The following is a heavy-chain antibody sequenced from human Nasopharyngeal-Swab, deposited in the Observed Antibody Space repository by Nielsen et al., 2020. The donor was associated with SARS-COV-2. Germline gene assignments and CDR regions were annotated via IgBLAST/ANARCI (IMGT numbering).Heavy chain of an antibody. CDR2: ITSSSTFL. Sequence: GESLKISCTASGFAFHSYSMNWVRQAPGKGLEWVSSITSSSTFLYYADSVKGRFTLSRDNAKGSLYLQMDGLRAEDTAVYYCAIAQGYYERLGVDYWGQGTLVTVSS. D-gene: IGHD3-22*01. CDR3: AIAQGYYERLGVDY. V-gene: IGHV3-21*01. CDR1: GFAFHSYS. J-gene: IGHJ4*02.